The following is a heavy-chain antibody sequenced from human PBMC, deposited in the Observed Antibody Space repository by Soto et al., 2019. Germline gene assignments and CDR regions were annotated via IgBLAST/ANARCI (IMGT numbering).Heavy chain of an antibody. V-gene: IGHV4-59*01. CDR3: ARQGGYDFDY. J-gene: IGHJ4*02. CDR2: IYYSGST. CDR1: GGSISSYY. D-gene: IGHD5-12*01. Sequence: LSLTCTVSGGSISSYYWSWIRQPPGKGLEWIGYIYYSGSTNYNPSLKSRVTISVDTSKNQFSLKLSSVTAADTAAYYCARQGGYDFDYWGQGTLVTVSS.